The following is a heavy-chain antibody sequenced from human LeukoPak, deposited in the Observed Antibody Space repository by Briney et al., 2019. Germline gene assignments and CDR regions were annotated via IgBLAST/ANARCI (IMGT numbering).Heavy chain of an antibody. D-gene: IGHD2-2*01. J-gene: IGHJ1*01. CDR3: AGAEWARISCSSTSCYLYFQH. V-gene: IGHV4-59*01. CDR1: GGSINSNY. CDR2: ISYTGST. Sequence: SETLSLTCTVSGGSINSNYWSWIRQPPGKGLEWIGYISYTGSTHYNPSLKSRVTISVDTSKNQFSLKLSSVTAADTAVYYCAGAEWARISCSSTSCYLYFQHWGQGTLVTVSS.